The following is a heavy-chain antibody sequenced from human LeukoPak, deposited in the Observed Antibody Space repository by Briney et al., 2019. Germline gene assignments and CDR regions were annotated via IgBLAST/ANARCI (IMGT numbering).Heavy chain of an antibody. CDR2: IRSKAYGGTT. V-gene: IGHV3-49*04. CDR1: GFAFGDYA. CDR3: TRPPNWSGYYRPHYYYYMDV. Sequence: GGSLRLSCTASGFAFGDYAMSWVRQAPGKGLEWVGFIRSKAYGGTTEYAASVKGRFTISRDDSKSIAYLQMNSLKTEDTAVYYCTRPPNWSGYYRPHYYYYMDVWGKGTTVTVSS. D-gene: IGHD3-3*01. J-gene: IGHJ6*03.